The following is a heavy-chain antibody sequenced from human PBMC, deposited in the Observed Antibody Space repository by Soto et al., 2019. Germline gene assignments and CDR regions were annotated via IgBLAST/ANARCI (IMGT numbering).Heavy chain of an antibody. J-gene: IGHJ1*01. CDR1: GFTFSSYA. CDR3: ATYGDYVLEYFQH. Sequence: EVQLLESGGGLVQPGGSLRLSCAASGFTFSSYAMSWVRQAPGKGLEWVSGISGSGGSTYYADSVKGRFTISRDNSKNTLYLQMNSLRAEDTAVYYCATYGDYVLEYFQHWGQGPLVTVSS. CDR2: ISGSGGST. D-gene: IGHD3-16*01. V-gene: IGHV3-23*01.